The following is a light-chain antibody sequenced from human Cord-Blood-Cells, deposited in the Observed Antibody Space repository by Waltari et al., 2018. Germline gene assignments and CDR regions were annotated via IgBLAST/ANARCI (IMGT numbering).Light chain of an antibody. V-gene: IGLV2-14*01. CDR1: SSDVGGYNS. J-gene: IGLJ2*01. CDR3: SSYTSSSTVV. CDR2: DVS. Sequence: QSALTQPASVPGSPGQSITISCTGTSSDVGGYNSVSWYQQHPGKAPKLMIYDVSNRPSGVSNRFSGSKSGNTASLTISGLQAEDEADYYCSSYTSSSTVVFGGGTKLTVL.